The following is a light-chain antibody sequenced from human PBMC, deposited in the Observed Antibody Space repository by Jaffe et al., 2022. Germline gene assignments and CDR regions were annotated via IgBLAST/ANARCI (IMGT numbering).Light chain of an antibody. CDR3: QQRSTPVT. V-gene: IGKV3-11*01. J-gene: IGKJ1*01. CDR2: DAS. Sequence: EIVLTQSPATLSLSPGERATLSCRASQSVSSYLAWYQQKPGQAPRLLIYDASNRATGIPARFSGSGSETDFTLTISSLEPEDFAVYYCQQRSTPVTFGQGTKVEIK. CDR1: QSVSSY.